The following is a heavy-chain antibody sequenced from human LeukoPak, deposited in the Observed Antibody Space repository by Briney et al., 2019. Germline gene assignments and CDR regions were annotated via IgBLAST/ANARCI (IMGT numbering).Heavy chain of an antibody. CDR3: RWCERGNYYDFWSGYYK. J-gene: IGHJ4*02. D-gene: IGHD3-3*01. CDR2: IKSKTDGGTT. CDR1: GFTFSNAW. V-gene: IGHV3-15*01. Sequence: PGGSLRLSCAASGFTFSNAWMSWVRQAPGKGLEWVGRIKSKTDGGTTDYAAPVKGRFTISRDDSKNTLYLQMNSLKTEDTDVYYCRWCERGNYYDFWSGYYKWGQGTLVTVSS.